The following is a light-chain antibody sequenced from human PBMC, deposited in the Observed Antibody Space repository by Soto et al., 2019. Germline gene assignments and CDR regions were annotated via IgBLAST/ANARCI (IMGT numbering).Light chain of an antibody. CDR2: KAS. Sequence: DIQMSHSPSTLSASVGDRVTISCRASQSIRNWLAWYQQKPGKAPELLIHKASSLASGVPSRFSGSGSGTEYTLNITNLQPDDSATYYCLQYNNLWTLGQGTKVDIK. V-gene: IGKV1-5*03. CDR1: QSIRNW. J-gene: IGKJ1*01. CDR3: LQYNNLWT.